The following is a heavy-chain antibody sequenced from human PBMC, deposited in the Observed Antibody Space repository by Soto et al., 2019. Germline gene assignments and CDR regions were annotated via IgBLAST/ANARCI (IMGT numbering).Heavy chain of an antibody. V-gene: IGHV3-23*01. D-gene: IGHD5-12*01. CDR1: GFTFSSYA. Sequence: VGSLRLSCAASGFTFSSYAMSWVRQAPGKGLEWVSAISGSGGSTNYADSVKGRFTISRDKSKNTLYLQMNSLRVEDTAVYYCAKEASGYDDTVDYWGQGTLVTVSS. CDR3: AKEASGYDDTVDY. CDR2: ISGSGGST. J-gene: IGHJ4*02.